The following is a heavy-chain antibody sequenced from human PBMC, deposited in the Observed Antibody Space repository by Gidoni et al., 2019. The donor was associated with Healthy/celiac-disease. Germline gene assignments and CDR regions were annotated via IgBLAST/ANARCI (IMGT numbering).Heavy chain of an antibody. CDR1: GGSISSYY. J-gene: IGHJ4*01. Sequence: VQLQESGQGRVKPSETLSLTCTVYGGSISSYYWSWIRQPPGKGLEWIGYIYSSGSTNYNPSLKSRVTISVDTSKNLFSLTLSSVTAAVTAVYYCASVPPTGGIDYWGHGTLVTVSS. D-gene: IGHD7-27*01. V-gene: IGHV4-59*01. CDR2: IYSSGST. CDR3: ASVPPTGGIDY.